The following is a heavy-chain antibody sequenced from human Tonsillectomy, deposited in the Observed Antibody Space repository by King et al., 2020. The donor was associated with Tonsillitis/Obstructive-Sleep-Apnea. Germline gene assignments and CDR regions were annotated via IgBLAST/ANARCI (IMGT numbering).Heavy chain of an antibody. CDR2: ISGYNGNT. CDR1: GYTFTSYG. J-gene: IGHJ2*01. Sequence: VQLVESGAEVKKPGASVKVSCKASGYTFTSYGIAWVRQAPGQGLEWMGWISGYNGNTNHAQNLQGRVTMTTDTSANTAYMELRSLRSDDTAVYYCARSYCTGGVCFWDWYFDLWGRGTLVTVSS. CDR3: ARSYCTGGVCFWDWYFDL. D-gene: IGHD2-8*02. V-gene: IGHV1-18*01.